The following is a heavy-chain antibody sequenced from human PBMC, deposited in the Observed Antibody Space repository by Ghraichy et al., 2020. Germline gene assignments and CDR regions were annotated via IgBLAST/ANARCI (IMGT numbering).Heavy chain of an antibody. CDR2: ISSSSSTI. V-gene: IGHV3-48*02. Sequence: GGSLRLSCAASGFTFSSYSMNWVRQAPGKGLEWVSYISSSSSTIYYADSVKGRFTISRDNAKNSLYLQMNSLRDEDTAVYYCAREGAWGVRGVTPGLNYWGQGTLVTVSS. CDR1: GFTFSSYS. CDR3: AREGAWGVRGVTPGLNY. D-gene: IGHD3-10*01. J-gene: IGHJ4*02.